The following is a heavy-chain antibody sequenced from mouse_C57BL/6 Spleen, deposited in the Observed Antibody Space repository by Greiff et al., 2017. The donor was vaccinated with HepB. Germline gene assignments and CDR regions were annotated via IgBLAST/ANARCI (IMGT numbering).Heavy chain of an antibody. D-gene: IGHD1-1*01. CDR1: GFTFSSYG. Sequence: DVQLVESGGDLVKPGGSLKLSCAASGFTFSSYGMSWVRQTPDKRLEWVATISSGGSYTYYPDSVKGRFTISRDNAKNTLYLQMSSLKSEDTAMYYCASGFTRAMDYWGQGTSVTVSS. J-gene: IGHJ4*01. CDR2: ISSGGSYT. CDR3: ASGFTRAMDY. V-gene: IGHV5-6*01.